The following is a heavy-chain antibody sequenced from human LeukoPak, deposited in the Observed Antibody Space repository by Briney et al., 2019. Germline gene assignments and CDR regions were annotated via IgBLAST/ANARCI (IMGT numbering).Heavy chain of an antibody. CDR3: VRDQTPYY. CDR1: GFTFGDYA. J-gene: IGHJ4*02. Sequence: PGRSLRLSCTASGFTFGDYAMTWVRQAPGKGLEWVGFIRSTIYGGTPEYAASVKDRFTISRDDFNGVAYLQMNSLKTEDTAVYYCVRDQTPYYWGQGALVTVSS. V-gene: IGHV3-49*04. CDR2: IRSTIYGGTP.